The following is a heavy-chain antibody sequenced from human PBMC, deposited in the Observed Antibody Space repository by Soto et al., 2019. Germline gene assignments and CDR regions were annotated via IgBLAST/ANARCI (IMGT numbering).Heavy chain of an antibody. Sequence: PSETLSLTCTVSGDSISSSYYWGWIRQPPGKGLEWIGSIYYSGSTYYNPSLKSRVTISVDTSKNQFSLKLSSVTAADTAVYYCARRRTAAPFDYWGQGTLVTVSS. CDR1: GDSISSSYY. V-gene: IGHV4-39*01. CDR3: ARRRTAAPFDY. D-gene: IGHD2-2*01. CDR2: IYYSGST. J-gene: IGHJ4*02.